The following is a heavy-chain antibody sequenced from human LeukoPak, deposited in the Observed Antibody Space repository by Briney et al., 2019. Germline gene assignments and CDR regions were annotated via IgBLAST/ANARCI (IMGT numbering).Heavy chain of an antibody. Sequence: PGGSLRLSCVGSGFTLSSYAMSWVRQAPGKGLEWVSAISGSGTRTYYADSVKGRFTISRDNSKNTLYLQMNSLRAEDTAVYYCAKAPTKEEEWLLLNYFDYWAREPWSPSPQ. D-gene: IGHD3-22*01. CDR2: ISGSGTRT. CDR1: GFTLSSYA. CDR3: AKAPTKEEEWLLLNYFDY. V-gene: IGHV3-23*01. J-gene: IGHJ4*02.